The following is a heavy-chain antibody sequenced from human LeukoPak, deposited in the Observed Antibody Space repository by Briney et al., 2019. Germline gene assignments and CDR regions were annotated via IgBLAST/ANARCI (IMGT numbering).Heavy chain of an antibody. CDR3: AKIMITFGGVIVMVDY. V-gene: IGHV3-30*02. J-gene: IGHJ4*02. CDR1: GFTFSSYG. CDR2: IRYDGSNK. D-gene: IGHD3-16*02. Sequence: GGSLRLSCAASGFTFSSYGMHWARQAPGKGLEWVAFIRYDGSNKYYADSVKGRFTISRDNSKNTLYLQMNSLRAEDTAVYYCAKIMITFGGVIVMVDYWGQGTLVTVSS.